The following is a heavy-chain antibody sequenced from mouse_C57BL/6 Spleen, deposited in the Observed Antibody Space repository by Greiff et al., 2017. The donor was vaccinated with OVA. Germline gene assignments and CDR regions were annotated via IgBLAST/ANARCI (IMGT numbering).Heavy chain of an antibody. Sequence: EVKVVESGPGMVKPSQSLSLTCTVTGYSITSGYDWHWIRHFPGNKLEWMGYISYSGSTNYNPSLKSRISITHDTSKNHFFLKLNSVTTEDTATYYCARAYYSNCFDYWGQGTTLTVSS. CDR3: ARAYYSNCFDY. V-gene: IGHV3-1*01. D-gene: IGHD2-5*01. CDR1: GYSITSGYD. CDR2: ISYSGST. J-gene: IGHJ2*01.